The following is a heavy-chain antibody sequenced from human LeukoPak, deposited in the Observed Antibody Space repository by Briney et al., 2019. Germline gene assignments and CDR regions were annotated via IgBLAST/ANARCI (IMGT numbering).Heavy chain of an antibody. CDR1: GGSISSYY. CDR3: ARGGIQLWRGVVDY. CDR2: IYCSGST. Sequence: SETLSLTCTVSGGSISSYYWSWIRQPPGKGLEWIGYIYCSGSTNYNPSLKSRVTISVDTSKNQFSLKLSSVTAADTAVYYCARGGIQLWRGVVDYWGQGTLVTVSS. D-gene: IGHD5-18*01. J-gene: IGHJ4*02. V-gene: IGHV4-59*01.